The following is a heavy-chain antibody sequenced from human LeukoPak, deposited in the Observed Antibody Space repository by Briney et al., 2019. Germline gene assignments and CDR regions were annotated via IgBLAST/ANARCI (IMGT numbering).Heavy chain of an antibody. CDR1: GGSFSGYY. Sequence: PSETLSLTCAVYGGSFSGYYWSWIRQPPGKGLEWIGEINHSGSTNYNPSLKSRVTISVDTSKNQFSLKLSSVTAADTAVYYCARGRRVPAAKRCFDYWGQGTLVTVSS. CDR3: ARGRRVPAAKRCFDY. V-gene: IGHV4-34*01. D-gene: IGHD2-2*01. J-gene: IGHJ4*02. CDR2: INHSGST.